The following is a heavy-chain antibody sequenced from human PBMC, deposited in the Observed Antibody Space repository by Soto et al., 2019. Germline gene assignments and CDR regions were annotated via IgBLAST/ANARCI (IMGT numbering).Heavy chain of an antibody. J-gene: IGHJ4*02. Sequence: SVSNAWMNWVRQAPGKGLEWVGRIKSKTDGGTTDYAAPVKGRFTISRDDSKNTLYLQMNSLKTEDTAVYYCTTQRDNWHDGGGYWGQGTLVTVSS. V-gene: IGHV3-15*07. D-gene: IGHD1-20*01. CDR3: TTQRDNWHDGGGY. CDR2: IKSKTDGGTT. CDR1: SVSNAW.